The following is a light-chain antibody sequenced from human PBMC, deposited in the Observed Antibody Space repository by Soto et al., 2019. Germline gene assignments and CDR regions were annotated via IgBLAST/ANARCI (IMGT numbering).Light chain of an antibody. CDR3: SAWEDTLRGRA. CDR2: NNR. V-gene: IGLV1-47*01. CDR1: SSNIGNNY. J-gene: IGLJ2*01. Sequence: QSVLTQSPSASGTPGQRVSISCSGSSSNIGNNYVYWYHQLPGTAPKLIIYNNRQRPSGVPDRFSGSKAGTSASLAISGLRSEDEGDYYCSAWEDTLRGRAFGGGTKLTVL.